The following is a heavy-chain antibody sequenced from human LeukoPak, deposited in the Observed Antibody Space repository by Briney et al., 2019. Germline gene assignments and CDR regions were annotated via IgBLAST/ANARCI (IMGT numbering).Heavy chain of an antibody. CDR3: AREEDGLRFLEWLLGAFDI. Sequence: SETLSLTCTVSGGSISSGSYYWSWIRQPAGKGLEWIGRIYTSGSTNYNPFLKSRVTISVDTSKNQFSLKLSSVTAADTAVYYCAREEDGLRFLEWLLGAFDIWGQGTMVTVSS. D-gene: IGHD3-3*01. CDR1: GGSISSGSYY. J-gene: IGHJ3*02. V-gene: IGHV4-61*02. CDR2: IYTSGST.